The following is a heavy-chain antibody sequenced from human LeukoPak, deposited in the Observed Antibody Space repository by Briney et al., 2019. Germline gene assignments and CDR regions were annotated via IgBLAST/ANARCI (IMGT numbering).Heavy chain of an antibody. CDR3: ARDVDRGYDFSADAFDI. CDR1: GGSISSGDYY. J-gene: IGHJ3*02. Sequence: PSETLSLTCTVSGGSISSGDYYWSWIRQPPGKGLEWIGYIYYSGSTYYNPSLKSRVTISVDTSKNQFSLKLSSVTAADTAVYYCARDVDRGYDFSADAFDIWGQGTMVTVS. V-gene: IGHV4-30-4*01. D-gene: IGHD5-12*01. CDR2: IYYSGST.